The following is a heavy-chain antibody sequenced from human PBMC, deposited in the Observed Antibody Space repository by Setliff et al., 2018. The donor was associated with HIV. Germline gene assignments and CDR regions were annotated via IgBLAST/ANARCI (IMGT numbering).Heavy chain of an antibody. Sequence: SETLSLTCAVYGGSFSGYYWSWIRQPPGKGLEWIGEINHSGSANSNPSLKSRVTISVDTSKKQVSLKLNSVTAADTAVYYCARVYCSNGVCYMNWFDPWGQGTLVTVS. CDR3: ARVYCSNGVCYMNWFDP. V-gene: IGHV4-34*01. D-gene: IGHD2-8*01. CDR1: GGSFSGYY. CDR2: INHSGSA. J-gene: IGHJ5*02.